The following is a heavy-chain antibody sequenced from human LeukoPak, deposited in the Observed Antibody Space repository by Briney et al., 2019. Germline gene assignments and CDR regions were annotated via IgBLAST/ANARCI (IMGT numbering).Heavy chain of an antibody. CDR3: ARVAQPRDWGHDY. Sequence: GASVNVSCKASGYTFTSYDINWVRQATGQGLEWMGWMNPNSSNTGYAQKFQGRVTMTRNTSISTAYMELSSLRSEDTAVYYCARVAQPRDWGHDYWGQGTLVTVSS. D-gene: IGHD3/OR15-3a*01. CDR1: GYTFTSYD. V-gene: IGHV1-8*01. J-gene: IGHJ4*02. CDR2: MNPNSSNT.